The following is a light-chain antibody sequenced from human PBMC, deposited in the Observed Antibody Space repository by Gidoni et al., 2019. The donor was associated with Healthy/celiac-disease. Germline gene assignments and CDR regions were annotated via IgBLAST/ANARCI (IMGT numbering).Light chain of an antibody. CDR2: GNS. CDR1: SSNIGAGYD. J-gene: IGLJ1*01. Sequence: QSVLTQPPSVSGAPGQRVTISCTWSSSNIGAGYDVHWYPQLPGTAPKPLIYGNSNRPSGVPDRFSGSKSGTSASLAITGLQAEDEADYYCQSYDSSLSGYYVFGTGTKVTVL. CDR3: QSYDSSLSGYYV. V-gene: IGLV1-40*01.